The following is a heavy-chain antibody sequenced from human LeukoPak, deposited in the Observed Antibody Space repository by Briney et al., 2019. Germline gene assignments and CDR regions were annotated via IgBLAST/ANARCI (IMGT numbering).Heavy chain of an antibody. CDR1: DYSISSGYY. J-gene: IGHJ4*02. Sequence: SETLSLTCTVSDYSISSGYYWGWIRQPPGKGLEWIGSIYHSGTTSYNPSLESRVTISLDTSKNQFSLRLTSVTAADTAVYYCARVPSVVVVAADYWGQGTLVTVPS. V-gene: IGHV4-38-2*02. D-gene: IGHD2-15*01. CDR2: IYHSGTT. CDR3: ARVPSVVVVAADY.